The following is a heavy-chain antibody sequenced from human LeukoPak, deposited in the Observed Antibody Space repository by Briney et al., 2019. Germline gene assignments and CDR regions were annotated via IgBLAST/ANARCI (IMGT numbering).Heavy chain of an antibody. Sequence: RPGGSLRLSCAASGFTFSTYNMNWVRQAPGKGLEWVSYISSSGSTIYYADSVKGRFTISRDNAKNSLFLQMNSLRADDTAVYYCAKDLGWADMIVGTGPAGDWGQGTLVTVSS. J-gene: IGHJ4*02. CDR3: AKDLGWADMIVGTGPAGD. CDR2: ISSSGSTI. D-gene: IGHD3-22*01. V-gene: IGHV3-48*04. CDR1: GFTFSTYN.